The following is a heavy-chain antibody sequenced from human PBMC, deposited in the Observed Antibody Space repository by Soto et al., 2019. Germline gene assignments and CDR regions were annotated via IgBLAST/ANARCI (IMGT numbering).Heavy chain of an antibody. CDR1: GFTFSSYW. CDR2: IKQDGSEK. V-gene: IGHV3-7*01. CDR3: ARGGAGDWSGGSCYYGY. J-gene: IGHJ4*01. D-gene: IGHD2-15*01. Sequence: EVQLVESGGGLVQPGGSLRLSCAASGFTFSSYWMSWVRQAPGQGLEWVANIKQDGSEKDYVDSGKGRFTISRDDAKNSLYLQMNSLRAEDTAVYYCARGGAGDWSGGSCYYGYWGQGTLVTVSS.